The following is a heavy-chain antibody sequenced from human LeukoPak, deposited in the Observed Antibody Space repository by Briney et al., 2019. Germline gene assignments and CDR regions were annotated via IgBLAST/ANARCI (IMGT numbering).Heavy chain of an antibody. D-gene: IGHD2-21*02. J-gene: IGHJ1*01. CDR3: ARLEHYCGGDCYPEYFQH. CDR1: GGSISSYY. V-gene: IGHV4-59*08. Sequence: PSETLSLTCTVSGGSISSYYWSWIRQPPGKGLEWIGYIYYSGSTNYNPSLKSRVTISVDTSKNQFSLKLSSVTAADTAVYYCARLEHYCGGDCYPEYFQHWGQGTLVTVSS. CDR2: IYYSGST.